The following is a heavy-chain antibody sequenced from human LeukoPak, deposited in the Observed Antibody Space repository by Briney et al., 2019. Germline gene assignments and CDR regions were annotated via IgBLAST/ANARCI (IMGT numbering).Heavy chain of an antibody. V-gene: IGHV3-30*04. J-gene: IGHJ4*02. D-gene: IGHD5-12*01. CDR2: ISYDGSNK. CDR1: GFTFSSYA. CDR3: ARDYSGYGDGPFDY. Sequence: GGSLRLSCAASGFTFSSYAMHWVRQAPGKGLEWVAVISYDGSNKYYADSVKGRFTISRDNSKNTLYLQMNSLRAEDTAVYYCARDYSGYGDGPFDYWGQGTLVTVSS.